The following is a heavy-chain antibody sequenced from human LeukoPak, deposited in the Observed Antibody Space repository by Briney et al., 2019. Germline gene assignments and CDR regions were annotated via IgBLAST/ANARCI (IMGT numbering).Heavy chain of an antibody. CDR2: ISYDGSNK. V-gene: IGHV3-30*03. D-gene: IGHD3-10*01. Sequence: PGGSLRLSCAASGFTFSSYGMHWVRQAPGKGLEWVAVISYDGSNKYYADSVKGRFTISRDNSKNTLYLQMSSLRAEDTAVYYCARLRRTLLVRGIYWYYYMDAWGKGTTVTISS. CDR3: ARLRRTLLVRGIYWYYYMDA. J-gene: IGHJ6*03. CDR1: GFTFSSYG.